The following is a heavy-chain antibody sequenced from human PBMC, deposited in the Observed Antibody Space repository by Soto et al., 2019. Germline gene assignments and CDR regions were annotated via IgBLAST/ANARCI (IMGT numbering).Heavy chain of an antibody. Sequence: GGSLRLSCAASGFTFSSYAMSWVRQAPGKGLEWVSAISGSGGSTYYADSVKGRFTISRDNSKNTLYLQMNSLRAEDTAVYYCAKDAMKSYGSGSYSSGAPHRFDPWGQGTLVTVSS. CDR3: AKDAMKSYGSGSYSSGAPHRFDP. V-gene: IGHV3-23*01. CDR1: GFTFSSYA. D-gene: IGHD3-10*01. CDR2: ISGSGGST. J-gene: IGHJ5*02.